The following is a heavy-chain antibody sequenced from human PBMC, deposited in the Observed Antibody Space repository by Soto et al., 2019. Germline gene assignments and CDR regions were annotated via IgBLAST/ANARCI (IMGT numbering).Heavy chain of an antibody. CDR3: ARDSPSSYPDY. J-gene: IGHJ4*02. CDR1: GFTFSGYG. D-gene: IGHD3-16*02. Sequence: QVQLVESGGGVVQPGRSLRLSCAASGFTFSGYGMHWVRQAPGKGLEWVAVIWHDGGNTYYADSVKGRFTISRDNSKNTMDLQTNSLRAEDTAVYYCARDSPSSYPDYWGQGTLITVSS. CDR2: IWHDGGNT. V-gene: IGHV3-33*01.